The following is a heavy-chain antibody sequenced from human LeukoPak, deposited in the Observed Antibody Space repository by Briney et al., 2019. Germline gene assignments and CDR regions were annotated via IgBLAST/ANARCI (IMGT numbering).Heavy chain of an antibody. CDR3: ARAFRMYALHNWFDP. CDR1: GGSISSSNW. Sequence: KSSGTLSLTCAVSGGSISSSNWYNWVRQPPGKGLEWLGEIWHSGSTNYNPSLRSRVTISVDTSKNQFALKLSSVTAADMAVYYCARAFRMYALHNWFDPWGQGTLVTVSS. CDR2: IWHSGST. V-gene: IGHV4-4*02. J-gene: IGHJ5*02. D-gene: IGHD2-8*01.